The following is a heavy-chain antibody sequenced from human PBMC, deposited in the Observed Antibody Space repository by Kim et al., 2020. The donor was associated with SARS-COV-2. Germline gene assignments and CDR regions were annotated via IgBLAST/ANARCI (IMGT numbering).Heavy chain of an antibody. J-gene: IGHJ6*02. CDR1: GGSISTYY. V-gene: IGHV4-59*01. D-gene: IGHD1-26*01. CDR3: ARVRPPYSGSYYYGMDV. Sequence: SETLSLTCTVSGGSISTYYWSWIRQPPGKGLEWIGYIYYSGSTNYNPSLKSRVTISVDTSNNQFSLKLSSVTAADTAVYYCARVRPPYSGSYYYGMDVWGQGTTVTVSS. CDR2: IYYSGST.